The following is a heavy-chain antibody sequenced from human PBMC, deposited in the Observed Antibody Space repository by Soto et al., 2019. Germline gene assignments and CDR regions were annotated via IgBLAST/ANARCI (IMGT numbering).Heavy chain of an antibody. CDR3: ARGDREDIAVVIGARPGEYGVDV. CDR2: ISSDGSNK. Sequence: QVQLVESGGGVVHPGRSLRLSCAASGFTFRIYAMHWVRQAPGKGLECVAVISSDGSNKFYRDSVKGRFTISRDNSKNTLYLQINSLRYEDTAVYYCARGDREDIAVVIGARPGEYGVDVWGQWTTVTVSS. J-gene: IGHJ6*02. D-gene: IGHD2-15*01. CDR1: GFTFRIYA. V-gene: IGHV3-30-3*01.